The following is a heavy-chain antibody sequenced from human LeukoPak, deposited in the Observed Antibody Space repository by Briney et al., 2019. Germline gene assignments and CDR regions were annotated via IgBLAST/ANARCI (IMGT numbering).Heavy chain of an antibody. CDR1: GFTFDDYA. CDR3: AKDILVGYGDHVGAFDI. V-gene: IGHV3-9*01. CDR2: ISWNSGSI. J-gene: IGHJ3*02. D-gene: IGHD4-17*01. Sequence: GGSLRLSCAASGFTFDDYAMYWVRQAPGKGLEWVSGISWNSGSIGYADSAKGRFTISRDSAKNSLYLQMNSLRAEDTALYYCAKDILVGYGDHVGAFDIWGQGKMVTVSS.